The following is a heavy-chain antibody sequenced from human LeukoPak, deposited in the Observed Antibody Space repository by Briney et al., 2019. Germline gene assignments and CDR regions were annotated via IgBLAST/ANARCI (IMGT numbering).Heavy chain of an antibody. J-gene: IGHJ4*02. CDR2: ISDYKGNT. Sequence: ASVKVSCKASGYRFTSYGISWVRQAPGQGLEGMGWISDYKGNTNYAQKLQGRVTLTTDTSTSTAYMDLRSLRSDDTAVYYCARAKPKNMVRGLIMRRESRYYFDYWGQGTLVTVSS. V-gene: IGHV1-18*01. CDR1: GYRFTSYG. D-gene: IGHD3-10*01. CDR3: ARAKPKNMVRGLIMRRESRYYFDY.